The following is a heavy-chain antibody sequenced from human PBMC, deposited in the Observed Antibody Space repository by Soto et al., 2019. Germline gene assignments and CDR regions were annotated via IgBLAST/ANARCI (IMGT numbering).Heavy chain of an antibody. D-gene: IGHD3-10*01. Sequence: PSETLSLTCAVFGGSFSGYYWSWLRQPPGKRLEWIGEINHTGSVNYNPSLKSRVSISVDRSKNQFSLKLTSVTAADTALYYCARTYFYGSGSLDSWGQGALVTVSS. V-gene: IGHV4-34*01. CDR2: INHTGSV. CDR1: GGSFSGYY. J-gene: IGHJ5*01. CDR3: ARTYFYGSGSLDS.